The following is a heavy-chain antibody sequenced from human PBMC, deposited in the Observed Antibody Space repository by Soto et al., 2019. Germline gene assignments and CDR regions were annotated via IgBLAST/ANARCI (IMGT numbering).Heavy chain of an antibody. J-gene: IGHJ4*02. Sequence: QVQLVQSGAEVKKPGASVKVSCKASGITFSTYAIHWVRQAPGQGLEWMGWFNAGNGNTRYSQKFQGRVTLTRDTSASTTYMDLSSLRSEDTAIYYCARAISGYVTWGQGTLVTVSS. CDR3: ARAISGYVT. CDR2: FNAGNGNT. V-gene: IGHV1-3*01. CDR1: GITFSTYA. D-gene: IGHD5-12*01.